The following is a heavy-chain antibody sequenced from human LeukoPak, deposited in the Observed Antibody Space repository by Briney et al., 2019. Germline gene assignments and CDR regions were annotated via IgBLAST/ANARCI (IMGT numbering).Heavy chain of an antibody. D-gene: IGHD6-13*01. V-gene: IGHV3-9*01. CDR1: GFTFDDYG. Sequence: TGGSLRLSCVASGFTFDDYGMHWVRQAPGKGPEWVSGIRWNSGMIGYADSVNGRFTISRDNAKNSLYLEMNSLRAEDTALYYCAKDRRPIVAAGIIDYWGQGTLVTVSS. CDR2: IRWNSGMI. CDR3: AKDRRPIVAAGIIDY. J-gene: IGHJ4*02.